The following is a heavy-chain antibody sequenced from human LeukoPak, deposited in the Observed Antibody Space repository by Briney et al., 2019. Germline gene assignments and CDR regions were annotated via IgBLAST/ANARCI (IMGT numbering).Heavy chain of an antibody. J-gene: IGHJ4*02. D-gene: IGHD6-13*01. CDR3: ARDEDGAAARNFDS. CDR2: IYHSGST. V-gene: IGHV4-59*12. Sequence: SETLSLTCTVSGGSISSYYWSWIRQPPGKGLEWIGYIYHSGSTNYNPSLKSRVTISVDTSKNQFSLHLNSVIPEDTAIYYCARDEDGAAARNFDSWGQGILVTVSS. CDR1: GGSISSYY.